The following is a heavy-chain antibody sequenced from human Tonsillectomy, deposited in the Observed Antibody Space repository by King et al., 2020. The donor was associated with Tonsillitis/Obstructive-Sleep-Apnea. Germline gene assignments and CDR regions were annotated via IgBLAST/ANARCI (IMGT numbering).Heavy chain of an antibody. D-gene: IGHD6-13*01. CDR3: ARVLVEGIAAAGTGDH. J-gene: IGHJ4*02. CDR2: IYRGGST. Sequence: VQLVQSGGGLIQPGGSLRLSCAASGFTVSSNYMSWVRQAPGKGLEWVAVIYRGGSTYYAYSVKGRFTIPRDNSKNKLLLQMNSLRAEDTAVYYCARVLVEGIAAAGTGDHWGQGTLVTVSS. V-gene: IGHV3-53*01. CDR1: GFTVSSNY.